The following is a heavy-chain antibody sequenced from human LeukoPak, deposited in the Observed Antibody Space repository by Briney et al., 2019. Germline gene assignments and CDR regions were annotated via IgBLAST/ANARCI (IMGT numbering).Heavy chain of an antibody. Sequence: ASVKVSCKASGYTFTGYYMHWVRQAPGQGLEWMGWINPNSGGTNYAQKFQGWVTMTRDTSISTAYMELSRLRSDDTAVYYCARSRGGDFWSGYYNYFDYWGQGTLVTVSS. CDR3: ARSRGGDFWSGYYNYFDY. J-gene: IGHJ4*02. CDR2: INPNSGGT. D-gene: IGHD3-3*01. CDR1: GYTFTGYY. V-gene: IGHV1-2*04.